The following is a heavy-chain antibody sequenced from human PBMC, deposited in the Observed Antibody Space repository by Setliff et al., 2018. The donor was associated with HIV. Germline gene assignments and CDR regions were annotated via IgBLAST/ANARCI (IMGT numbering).Heavy chain of an antibody. CDR1: GYSFSNYW. J-gene: IGHJ2*01. CDR2: INPGDSDT. D-gene: IGHD2-21*02. Sequence: GESLKISCKASGYSFSNYWIGWVRQMPGKGLEWMGIINPGDSDTRYSPSSQGQVTISADKSISTAYLQWSSLQASDTAMYYCVVVVTARTYWYFDLWGRGSLVTVSS. V-gene: IGHV5-51*01. CDR3: VVVVTARTYWYFDL.